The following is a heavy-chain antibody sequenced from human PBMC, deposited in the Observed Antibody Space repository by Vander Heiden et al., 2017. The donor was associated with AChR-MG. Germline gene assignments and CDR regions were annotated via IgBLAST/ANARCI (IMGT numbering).Heavy chain of an antibody. Sequence: QVQLLESGGGVVQPGRSLRLSCAASGSTFSSYGMHWVRQAPGKGLEGVAVIWYDGSNKYYADSVKGRFTISRDNSKNTLYLQMNSLRAEDTAVYYCARDRSPHKYSGYDHYGMDVWGQGTTVTVAS. CDR2: IWYDGSNK. J-gene: IGHJ6*02. CDR3: ARDRSPHKYSGYDHYGMDV. D-gene: IGHD5-12*01. V-gene: IGHV3-33*01. CDR1: GSTFSSYG.